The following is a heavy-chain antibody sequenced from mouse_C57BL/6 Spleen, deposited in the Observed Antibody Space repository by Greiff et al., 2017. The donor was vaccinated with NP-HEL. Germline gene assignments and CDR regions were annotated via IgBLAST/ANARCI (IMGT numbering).Heavy chain of an antibody. Sequence: VKLQESGPELVKPGASVKISCKASGYAFSSSWMNWVKQRPGKGLEWIGRIYPGDGDTNYNGKFKGKATLTADKSSSTAYMQLSSLTSEDSAVYFCAREILLRNYFDYWGQGTTLTVSS. CDR1: GYAFSSSW. V-gene: IGHV1-82*01. J-gene: IGHJ2*01. CDR3: AREILLRNYFDY. CDR2: IYPGDGDT. D-gene: IGHD1-1*01.